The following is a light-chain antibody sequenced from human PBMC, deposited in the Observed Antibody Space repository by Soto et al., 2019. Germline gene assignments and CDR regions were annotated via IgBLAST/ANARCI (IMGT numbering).Light chain of an antibody. CDR2: AAS. CDR1: QGISCF. J-gene: IGKJ1*01. V-gene: IGKV1D-8*03. CDR3: TWT. Sequence: VIWMTQSPSLLSASTGDRVTSSCRMSQGISCFLACYQKKPGKAPELLIYAASTLQSGVPSRFSGSGSGTDFTLTISCLQSEDLPSYSETWTFGQGTKVEIK.